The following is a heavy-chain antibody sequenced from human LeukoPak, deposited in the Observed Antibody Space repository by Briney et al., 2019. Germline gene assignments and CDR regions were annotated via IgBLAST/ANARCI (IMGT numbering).Heavy chain of an antibody. Sequence: SETLPLTCAVYGGSFSGYYWSWIRQPPGKGLEWIGEVNHSGSANYNPSLKSRVTISVDTSKNQFSLKLSSVTAADTAVYYCARVHGSGSYYLPFDYWGQGTLVTVSS. D-gene: IGHD3-10*01. J-gene: IGHJ4*02. V-gene: IGHV4-34*01. CDR1: GGSFSGYY. CDR3: ARVHGSGSYYLPFDY. CDR2: VNHSGSA.